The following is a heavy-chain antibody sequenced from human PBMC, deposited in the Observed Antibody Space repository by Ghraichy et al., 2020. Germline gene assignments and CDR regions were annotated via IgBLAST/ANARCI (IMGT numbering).Heavy chain of an antibody. CDR1: GFTFSNDW. D-gene: IGHD4-11*01. V-gene: IGHV3-15*07. CDR2: IKSKTYCGTT. J-gene: IGHJ4*02. Sequence: LSLTCAASGFTFSNDWMNWVRQAPGKGLEWVGRIKSKTYCGTTDYAAPVKDRFTISSDDSKNTLYLQMNSLKTEDTAVYYCTTADYPLVDYCGQGTLVTVSS. CDR3: TTADYPLVDY.